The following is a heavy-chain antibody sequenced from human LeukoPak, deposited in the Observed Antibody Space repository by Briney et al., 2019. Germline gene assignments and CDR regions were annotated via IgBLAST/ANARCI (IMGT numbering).Heavy chain of an antibody. CDR3: ARFWSCSGGSCSSNWFDP. Sequence: ASVKVSCKASGYTFTCYYMHWVRQAPGQGLEWMGWINPNSGGTNYAQKFQGRVTMTRDTSISTAYMELSRLRSDDTAVYYCARFWSCSGGSCSSNWFDPWGQGTLVTVSS. J-gene: IGHJ5*02. D-gene: IGHD2-15*01. V-gene: IGHV1-2*02. CDR2: INPNSGGT. CDR1: GYTFTCYY.